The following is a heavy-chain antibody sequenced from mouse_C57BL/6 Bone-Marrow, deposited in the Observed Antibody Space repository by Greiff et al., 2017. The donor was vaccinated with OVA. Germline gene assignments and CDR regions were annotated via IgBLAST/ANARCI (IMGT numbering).Heavy chain of an antibody. CDR2: IYPGSGNT. D-gene: IGHD1-1*01. Sequence: QVQLKESGAELVRPGASVKLSCKASGYTFTDYYINWVKQRPGQGLEWIARIYPGSGNTYYNEKFKGKATLTAEKSSSTAYMQLSSLTSEDSAVYFCARSYGSRYWGQGTLVTVSA. CDR3: ARSYGSRY. CDR1: GYTFTDYY. V-gene: IGHV1-76*01. J-gene: IGHJ3*01.